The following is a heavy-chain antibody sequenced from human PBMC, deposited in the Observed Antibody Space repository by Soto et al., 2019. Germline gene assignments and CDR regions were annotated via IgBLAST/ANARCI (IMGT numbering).Heavy chain of an antibody. Sequence: VQLVQSGAEVKKPGSSVKVSCKASGGTFSSYAISWVRQAPGQGLEWMGGIIPIFGTANYAQKFRGRVTITADESTSTAYMELSSLRSEDTAVYYCARTRYCSGGSCYGMGYYYYYGMDVWGQGTTVTVSS. D-gene: IGHD2-15*01. J-gene: IGHJ6*02. V-gene: IGHV1-69*01. CDR2: IIPIFGTA. CDR1: GGTFSSYA. CDR3: ARTRYCSGGSCYGMGYYYYYGMDV.